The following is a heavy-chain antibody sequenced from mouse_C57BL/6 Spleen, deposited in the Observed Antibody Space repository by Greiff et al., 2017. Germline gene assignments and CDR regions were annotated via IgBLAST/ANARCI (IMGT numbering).Heavy chain of an antibody. CDR1: GYSFTSYW. J-gene: IGHJ3*01. V-gene: IGHV1-55*01. Sequence: QVKLQQSGAEFVKPGASLKISCTASGYSFTSYWLCLLIRSPAQSLVWIGDTFTCSGSTNYNEKFKSKATLTVDTSSSTAYMQLSSLTSEDSAFYYCARGDYYGSSYWFAYWGQGTLVTVSA. CDR2: TFTCSGST. CDR3: ARGDYYGSSYWFAY. D-gene: IGHD1-1*01.